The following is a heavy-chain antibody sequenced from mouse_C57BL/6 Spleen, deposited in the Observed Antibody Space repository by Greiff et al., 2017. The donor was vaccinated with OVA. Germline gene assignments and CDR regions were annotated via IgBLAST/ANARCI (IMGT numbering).Heavy chain of an antibody. Sequence: VQLQQSGAELARPGASVKLSCKASGYTFTSYGISWVKQRTGQGLEWIGEIYPRSGNTYYNEKFKGKATLTADKSSSTAYMELRSLTSEDSAVYFCARREFITTVVATNFDYWGQGTTLTVSS. D-gene: IGHD1-1*01. CDR3: ARREFITTVVATNFDY. J-gene: IGHJ2*01. V-gene: IGHV1-81*01. CDR2: IYPRSGNT. CDR1: GYTFTSYG.